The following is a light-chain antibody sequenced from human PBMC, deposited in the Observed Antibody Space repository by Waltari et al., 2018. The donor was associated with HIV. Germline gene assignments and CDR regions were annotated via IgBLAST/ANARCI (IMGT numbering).Light chain of an antibody. CDR1: QNIDIN. Sequence: EIVLTQSPATLAVSPGEGATLSCRASQNIDINLAWYQQKPGQNPRRLIYDASTRATGIPPRCIGSGSGTDFTLNISSLLSEDFAVYYCQQYKNWPPLSFGGGTKVEIK. V-gene: IGKV3-15*01. CDR2: DAS. J-gene: IGKJ4*01. CDR3: QQYKNWPPLS.